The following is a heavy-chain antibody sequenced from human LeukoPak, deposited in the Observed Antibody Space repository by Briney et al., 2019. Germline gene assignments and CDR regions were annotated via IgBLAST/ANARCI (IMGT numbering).Heavy chain of an antibody. Sequence: PSETLSLTCTVSGGSISSHYWSWIRQPPGKGLEWIGYIYYSGSTNYNPSLKSRVTISVDTSKNQFSLKLSSVTAADTAVYYCARGVYDFWSGYPHNWFDPWGQGTLVTASS. CDR3: ARGVYDFWSGYPHNWFDP. V-gene: IGHV4-59*11. D-gene: IGHD3-3*01. CDR1: GGSISSHY. CDR2: IYYSGST. J-gene: IGHJ5*02.